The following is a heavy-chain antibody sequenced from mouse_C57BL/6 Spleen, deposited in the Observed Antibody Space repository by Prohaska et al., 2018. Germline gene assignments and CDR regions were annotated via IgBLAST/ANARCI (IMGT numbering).Heavy chain of an antibody. V-gene: IGHV1-64*01. CDR2: IHPNSGST. Sequence: GAELVKPGASVKLSCKASGYTFTSYWIHWVKQRPGQGLEWIGMIHPNSGSTNYNEKFKSKATLTVDKSSSTAYMQLSSLTSEDSAVYYCARFYYYDYYAMDYWGQGTSVTVSS. D-gene: IGHD1-1*01. CDR3: ARFYYYDYYAMDY. J-gene: IGHJ4*01. CDR1: GYTFTSYW.